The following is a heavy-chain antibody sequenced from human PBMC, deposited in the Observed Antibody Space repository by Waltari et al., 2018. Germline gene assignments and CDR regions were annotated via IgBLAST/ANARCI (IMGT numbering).Heavy chain of an antibody. Sequence: QVQLRESGPGLVKSSEPLSLTCSVSGDSLGPNYWRWIRQSPGKGLEWIGYVQSSGSTYYNPSFRGRVTMSADASKNQFSLTLKSLTAADTATYFCARALWRVGTRGDFFDIWGRGTMVTIS. J-gene: IGHJ3*02. V-gene: IGHV4-59*01. CDR2: VQSSGST. D-gene: IGHD1-7*01. CDR1: GDSLGPNY. CDR3: ARALWRVGTRGDFFDI.